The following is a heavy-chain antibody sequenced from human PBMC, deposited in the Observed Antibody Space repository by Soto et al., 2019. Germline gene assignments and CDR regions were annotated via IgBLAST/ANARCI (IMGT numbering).Heavy chain of an antibody. J-gene: IGHJ4*02. CDR3: ARCMGYDDSGRFDPTFDR. V-gene: IGHV4-4*09. CDR2: IFPTGTT. Sequence: SETLSLTCSVSGASMNSEYWTWIRQTPGKGLEWIGYIFPTGTTNYNPSLKSRVIISVDRSKNQLSLDLFSVTAADTAIYYCARCMGYDDSGRFDPTFDRWGQGTRVTVSS. D-gene: IGHD3-22*01. CDR1: GASMNSEY.